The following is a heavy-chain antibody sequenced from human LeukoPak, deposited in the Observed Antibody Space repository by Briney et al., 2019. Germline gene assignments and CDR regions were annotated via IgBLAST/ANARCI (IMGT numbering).Heavy chain of an antibody. CDR1: GFTFSSYG. Sequence: GGSLRLSCAASGFTFSSYGMHWVRQAPGKGLEWVAFIRYDGSNKYYADSVKGRFTISRDNSKNTLYLQMNSLRAEDTAVYYCAKDIRGYCSSTSCYYFDYWGQGTLVTVSS. CDR3: AKDIRGYCSSTSCYYFDY. J-gene: IGHJ4*02. D-gene: IGHD2-2*01. CDR2: IRYDGSNK. V-gene: IGHV3-30*02.